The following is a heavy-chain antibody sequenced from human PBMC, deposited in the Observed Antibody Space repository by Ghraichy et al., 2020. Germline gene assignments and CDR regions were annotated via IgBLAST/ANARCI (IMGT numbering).Heavy chain of an antibody. CDR3: ARRHYYDSSEFDY. J-gene: IGHJ4*02. CDR1: GFTFSSYA. Sequence: GSLNISCAASGFTFSSYAMSWVRQAPGKGLEWVSAISGSGGSTYYADSVKGRFTISRDNSKNTLYLQMNSLRAEDTAVYYAARRHYYDSSEFDYWGQGTLVTVSS. D-gene: IGHD3-22*01. V-gene: IGHV3-23*01. CDR2: ISGSGGST.